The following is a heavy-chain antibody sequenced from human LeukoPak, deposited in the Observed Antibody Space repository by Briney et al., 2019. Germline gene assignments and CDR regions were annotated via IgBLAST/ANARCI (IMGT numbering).Heavy chain of an antibody. V-gene: IGHV4-4*07. CDR1: SGSISSYY. J-gene: IGHJ4*02. CDR3: ARRRMIHCSSTSCHIPRWGHFDY. D-gene: IGHD2-2*01. CDR2: IYTSGST. Sequence: SETLSLTCTVSSGSISSYYWSWIRQPAGKGLEWIGRIYTSGSTNYNPSLKSRVTISVDTSKNQFSLKLSSVTAADTAVYYCARRRMIHCSSTSCHIPRWGHFDYWGQGTLVTVSS.